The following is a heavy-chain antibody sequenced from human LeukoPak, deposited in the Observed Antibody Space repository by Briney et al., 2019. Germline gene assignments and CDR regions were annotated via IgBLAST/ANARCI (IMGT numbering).Heavy chain of an antibody. D-gene: IGHD6-13*01. CDR1: GGSFSGYY. Sequence: DPSETLSLTCAVYGGSFSGYYWSWIRQPPGKGLEWIGEINHSGSTNYNPSLKSRVTISVDTSKNQFSLKLSSVTAADTAVYYCARGLAAARGYYYYGMDVWGQGTTVTVSS. CDR2: INHSGST. CDR3: ARGLAAARGYYYYGMDV. J-gene: IGHJ6*02. V-gene: IGHV4-34*01.